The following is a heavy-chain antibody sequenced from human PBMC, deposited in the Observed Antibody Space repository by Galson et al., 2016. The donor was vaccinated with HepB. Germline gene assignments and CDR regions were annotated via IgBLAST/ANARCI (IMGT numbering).Heavy chain of an antibody. J-gene: IGHJ3*02. CDR2: IWYDGSNE. D-gene: IGHD5/OR15-5a*01. Sequence: SLRLSCAASGFTFSSYAIHWVRQAPGKGLEWVAIIWYDGSNENYADSVKGRFSISRDNSKKTLSLQMNSLRAEDTAVYYCVREMSTGEIDDGFDIWGQGTMVTVSS. CDR3: VREMSTGEIDDGFDI. V-gene: IGHV3-33*08. CDR1: GFTFSSYA.